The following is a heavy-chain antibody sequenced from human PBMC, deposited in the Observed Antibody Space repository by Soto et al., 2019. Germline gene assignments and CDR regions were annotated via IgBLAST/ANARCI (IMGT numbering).Heavy chain of an antibody. CDR3: ARGSCSSTSCHSAFDP. CDR2: IIPIFGTA. Sequence: SVRVSCKASGGTFSSYAISWVRQAPGQGLEWMGGIIPIFGTANYAQKFQGRVTITADESTSTAYMELSSLRSEDTAVYYCARGSCSSTSCHSAFDPWGQGTLVTVSS. V-gene: IGHV1-69*13. CDR1: GGTFSSYA. J-gene: IGHJ5*02. D-gene: IGHD2-2*01.